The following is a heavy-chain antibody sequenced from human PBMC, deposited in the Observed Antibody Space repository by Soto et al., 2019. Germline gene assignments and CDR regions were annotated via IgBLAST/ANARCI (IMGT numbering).Heavy chain of an antibody. V-gene: IGHV3-74*01. D-gene: IGHD4-17*01. CDR1: GFTFSSRW. CDR2: INSDGTTI. CDR3: ARGTQTTVTTRLFDC. Sequence: LRLSCAASGFTFSSRWMHWVRQAPGKGLVWVSRINSDGTTITYADSVKGRFTISRDNAKNTLYLQMNSLRAEDTAVYYCARGTQTTVTTRLFDCWGQGTLVTVSS. J-gene: IGHJ4*02.